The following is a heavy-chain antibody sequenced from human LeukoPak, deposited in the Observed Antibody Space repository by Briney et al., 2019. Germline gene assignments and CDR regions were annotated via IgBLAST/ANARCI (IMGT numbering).Heavy chain of an antibody. CDR3: AREGGGATVSFDY. D-gene: IGHD4-17*01. J-gene: IGHJ4*02. Sequence: PGGSLRLSCAASGFTFSSYAMHWVRQAPGKGLEWVAVISYDGSNKYYADSVKGRFTISRDNSKNTLYLQMNSLRAEDTAVYYCAREGGGATVSFDYWGQGTLVTVSS. V-gene: IGHV3-30-3*01. CDR1: GFTFSSYA. CDR2: ISYDGSNK.